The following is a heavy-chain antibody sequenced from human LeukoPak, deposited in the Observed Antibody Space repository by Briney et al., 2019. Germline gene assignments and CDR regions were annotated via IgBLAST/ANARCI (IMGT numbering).Heavy chain of an antibody. V-gene: IGHV3-23*01. J-gene: IGHJ6*04. CDR3: AELGITMIGGV. D-gene: IGHD3-10*02. Sequence: PGGSLRLSCAASGFTFSSYGMSWVRQAPGKGLEWVSSINNSGGSTYYADSVKGRFTISRDNSKNTLSLQMNSLRAEDTAVYYCAELGITMIGGVWGKGTTVTISS. CDR1: GFTFSSYG. CDR2: INNSGGST.